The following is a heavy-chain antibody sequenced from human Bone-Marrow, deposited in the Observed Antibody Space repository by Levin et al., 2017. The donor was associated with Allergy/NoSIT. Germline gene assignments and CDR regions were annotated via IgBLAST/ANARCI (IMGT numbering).Heavy chain of an antibody. Sequence: QTGESLKISCRISGFIFADYAMNWVRQAPGRGLEWVSSLDGSSGKTHYADSVKGRFTISREYSKNTLFLQMNSLRVEDTARYYCAKAGTTVMLDYSYLDVWGEGTAVTVSS. J-gene: IGHJ6*03. CDR3: AKAGTTVMLDYSYLDV. D-gene: IGHD4-17*01. V-gene: IGHV3-23*01. CDR2: LDGSSGKT. CDR1: GFIFADYA.